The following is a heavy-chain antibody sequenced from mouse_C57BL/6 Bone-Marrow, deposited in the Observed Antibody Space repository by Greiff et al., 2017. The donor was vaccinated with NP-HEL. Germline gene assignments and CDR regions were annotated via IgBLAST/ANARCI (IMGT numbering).Heavy chain of an antibody. CDR1: GYAFSSYW. Sequence: VQLQESGAELVKPGASVKISCKASGYAFSSYWMNWVKQRPGKGLKWIGQIYPGDGDTNYNGTFKGKATLTADKSSSPAYMQLSGLTSEDSAVYFCARWDWGGTWFAYWGQGTLVTVSA. D-gene: IGHD4-1*01. CDR2: IYPGDGDT. V-gene: IGHV1-80*01. CDR3: ARWDWGGTWFAY. J-gene: IGHJ3*01.